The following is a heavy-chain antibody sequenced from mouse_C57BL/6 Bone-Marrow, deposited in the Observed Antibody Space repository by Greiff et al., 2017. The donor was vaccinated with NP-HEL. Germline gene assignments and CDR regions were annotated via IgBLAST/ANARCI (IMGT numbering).Heavy chain of an antibody. J-gene: IGHJ3*01. D-gene: IGHD1-1*02. CDR1: GFTFSDYG. V-gene: IGHV5-17*01. Sequence: EVQLVESGGGLVKPGGSLKLSCAASGFTFSDYGMHWVRQAPEKGLEWVAYISSGSSTIYYADTVKGRFTISRDNAKNTLFLQMTSLRSEDTAMYYCAREDGRTRFAYGGQGTLVTVSA. CDR3: AREDGRTRFAY. CDR2: ISSGSSTI.